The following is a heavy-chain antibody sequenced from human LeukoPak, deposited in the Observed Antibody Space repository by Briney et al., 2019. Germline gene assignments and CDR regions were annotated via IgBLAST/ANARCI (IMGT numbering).Heavy chain of an antibody. Sequence: ASVKVSCKASGYTFTGYYMHWVRQAPGQGLEWVGRINPNSGGTNYAQKFQGRVTMTRDTSISTAYMELSRLRSDDTAVYYCARGDMIVVVSDFDYWGQGTLVTVSS. CDR2: INPNSGGT. CDR3: ARGDMIVVVSDFDY. V-gene: IGHV1-2*06. D-gene: IGHD3-22*01. CDR1: GYTFTGYY. J-gene: IGHJ4*02.